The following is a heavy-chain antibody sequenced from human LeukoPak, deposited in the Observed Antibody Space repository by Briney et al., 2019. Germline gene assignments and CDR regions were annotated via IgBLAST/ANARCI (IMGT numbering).Heavy chain of an antibody. CDR3: AREGDYYDAASYKRNFQYYMDV. J-gene: IGHJ6*03. CDR1: GYKFRNYF. D-gene: IGHD3-10*01. Sequence: ASVKISCKASGYKFRNYFMHWVRQAPGQGLEWMGVISPRRGFTAYAQNFQGRVTLTRDMSTTTFYMELSGLRSEDTAVYYCAREGDYYDAASYKRNFQYYMDVWGKGTTVTVSS. V-gene: IGHV1-46*01. CDR2: ISPRRGFT.